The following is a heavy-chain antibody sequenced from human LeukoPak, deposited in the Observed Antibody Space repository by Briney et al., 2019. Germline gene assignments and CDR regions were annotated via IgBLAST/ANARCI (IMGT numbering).Heavy chain of an antibody. CDR2: ISAYNGNT. J-gene: IGHJ4*02. V-gene: IGHV1-18*01. Sequence: ASVKVSCKASGYTFTSYGISWVRQAPGQGLEWMGWISAYNGNTNYAQKLQGRVTMTTDTSTSTAYMELRSLRSDDTAVYYCARSLGSSCSSTRCYTGYFDYWGQGTLVTVSS. CDR1: GYTFTSYG. CDR3: ARSLGSSCSSTRCYTGYFDY. D-gene: IGHD2-2*02.